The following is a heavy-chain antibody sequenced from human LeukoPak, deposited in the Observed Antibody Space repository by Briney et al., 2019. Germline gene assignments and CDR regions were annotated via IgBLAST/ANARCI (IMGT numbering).Heavy chain of an antibody. D-gene: IGHD3-22*01. CDR3: ARAEDYYDSSGSIDFDY. CDR2: XSYDGSNK. J-gene: IGHJ4*02. V-gene: IGHV3-30-3*01. Sequence: FXFXSXAMXGVRQAPGKGLEWXAVXSYDGSNKYYADSVKGRFTISRDNSKNTLYLQMNSLRAEDTAVYYCARAEDYYDSSGSIDFDYWGQGTLVTVSS. CDR1: FXFXSXA.